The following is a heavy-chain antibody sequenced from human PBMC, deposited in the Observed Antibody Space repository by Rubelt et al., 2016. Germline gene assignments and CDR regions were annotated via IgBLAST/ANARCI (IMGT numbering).Heavy chain of an antibody. D-gene: IGHD4-23*01. Sequence: NGGSTGYADSVKGRFTISRDNAKNSLYQQMNRLRAEDTALYYCAREGDYGGNSGFFDYWCQGTLVTDSS. J-gene: IGHJ4*02. CDR2: NGGST. V-gene: IGHV3-20*03. CDR3: AREGDYGGNSGFFDY.